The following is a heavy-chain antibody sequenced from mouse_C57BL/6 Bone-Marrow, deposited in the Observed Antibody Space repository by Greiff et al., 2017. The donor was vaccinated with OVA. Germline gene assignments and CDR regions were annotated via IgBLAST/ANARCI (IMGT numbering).Heavy chain of an antibody. D-gene: IGHD2-2*01. J-gene: IGHJ3*01. Sequence: VQLQQSGPELVKPGASVKISCKASGYTFTDYYMNWVKQSHGKSLEWIGDINPNNGGTSYNQKFKGKATLTVDKSSSTAYMELRSLTSEDSAVYYCARGGLPRFAYWGQGTLVTVSA. CDR1: GYTFTDYY. V-gene: IGHV1-26*01. CDR2: INPNNGGT. CDR3: ARGGLPRFAY.